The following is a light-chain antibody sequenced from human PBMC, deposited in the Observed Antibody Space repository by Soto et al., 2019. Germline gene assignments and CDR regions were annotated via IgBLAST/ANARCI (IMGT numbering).Light chain of an antibody. CDR1: NSNIGSNS. V-gene: IGLV1-51*01. J-gene: IGLJ3*02. CDR2: DND. Sequence: QSVLTQPPSVSAAPGQKVTIPCSGSNSNIGSNSVSWYQHLPGTAPKLLIYDNDQRPSGIPDRFSASKSGTSATLGITGLQTGDEADYYCGTWDTSLSAGLFGGGTKVTVL. CDR3: GTWDTSLSAGL.